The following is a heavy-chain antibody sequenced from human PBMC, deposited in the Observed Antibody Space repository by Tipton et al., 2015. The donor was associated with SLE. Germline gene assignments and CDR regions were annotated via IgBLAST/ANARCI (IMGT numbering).Heavy chain of an antibody. V-gene: IGHV3-64*01. D-gene: IGHD6-13*01. CDR3: ARVAKRKYSSRCGDAFDS. Sequence: SLRLSCAASGFSFSSYSMHWVRQAPGKGLEYVSAIRSNGGGTYYANSVKGRFTISRDNSKNTLYLQMGSLRAEDMAVYYCARVAKRKYSSRCGDAFDSWGNGGMVPVST. J-gene: IGHJ3*02. CDR1: GFSFSSYS. CDR2: IRSNGGGT.